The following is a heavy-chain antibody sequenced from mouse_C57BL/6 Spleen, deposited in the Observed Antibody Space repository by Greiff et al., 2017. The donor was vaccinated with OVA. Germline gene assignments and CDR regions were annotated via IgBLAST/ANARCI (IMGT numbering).Heavy chain of an antibody. D-gene: IGHD3-3*01. J-gene: IGHJ3*01. Sequence: VHLVESGAELVRPGASVTLSCKASGYTFTDYEMHWVKQTPVHGLEWIGAIDPETGGTAYNQKFKGKAILTADKSSSTAYMELRSLTSEDSAVYYCTRYGAGVAWFAYWGQGTLVTVSA. CDR2: IDPETGGT. CDR3: TRYGAGVAWFAY. CDR1: GYTFTDYE. V-gene: IGHV1-15*01.